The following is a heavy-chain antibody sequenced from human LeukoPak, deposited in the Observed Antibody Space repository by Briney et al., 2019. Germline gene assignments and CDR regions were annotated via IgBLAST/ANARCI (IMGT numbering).Heavy chain of an antibody. V-gene: IGHV3-23*01. CDR3: AKGGAVSSKSITMVRGTRRYYYYMDV. CDR2: ISGSGGST. J-gene: IGHJ6*03. CDR1: GFTFSSYA. D-gene: IGHD3-10*01. Sequence: PGGSLRLSCAASGFTFSSYAMSWVRQAPGNGLEWVSAISGSGGSTYYADPVKGRFTISRDNSKNTLYLQMNSLRAEDTAVYYCAKGGAVSSKSITMVRGTRRYYYYMDVWGKGTTVTISS.